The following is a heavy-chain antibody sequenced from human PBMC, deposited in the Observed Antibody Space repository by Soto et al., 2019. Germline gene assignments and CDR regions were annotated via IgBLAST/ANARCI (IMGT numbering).Heavy chain of an antibody. D-gene: IGHD6-13*01. Sequence: SETLSLTCTVSGGSISSYYWSWIRQPPGKGLEWIGYIYYSGSTNYNPSLKSRVTISVDTSKNQFSLKLSSVTAADTAVYYCARAGAGDSSSPWYLLDYWGQGTLVTVS. J-gene: IGHJ4*02. CDR3: ARAGAGDSSSPWYLLDY. CDR1: GGSISSYY. CDR2: IYYSGST. V-gene: IGHV4-59*01.